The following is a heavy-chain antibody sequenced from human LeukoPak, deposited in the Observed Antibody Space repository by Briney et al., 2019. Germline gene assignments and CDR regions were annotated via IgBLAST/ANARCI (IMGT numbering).Heavy chain of an antibody. CDR1: GFTFSDYY. CDR2: ISSGGSTI. Sequence: GGSLRLSCAASGFTFSDYYMSWIRQAPGKGLEWVSYISSGGSTIYYADSVKGRFTISRDNARNSLYLQMNSLRADDTAVYYCARKPITGTTLGPFDMWGQGTMVTVSS. CDR3: ARKPITGTTLGPFDM. D-gene: IGHD1-7*01. V-gene: IGHV3-11*04. J-gene: IGHJ3*02.